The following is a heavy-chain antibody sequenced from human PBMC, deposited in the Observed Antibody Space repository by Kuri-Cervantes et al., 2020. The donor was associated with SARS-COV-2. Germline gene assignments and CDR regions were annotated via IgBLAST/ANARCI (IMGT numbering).Heavy chain of an antibody. CDR2: IIPIFGTA. V-gene: IGHV1-69*05. Sequence: SVKVSCEASGGTFSSYSISWVRQAPGQGLEWMGGIIPIFGTANYAQKLQGRVTMTTDTSTSTAYMELRSLRSDDTAVYYYARDRGSSGWSWVYYYYGMDVWGQGTMVTVSS. J-gene: IGHJ6*02. CDR1: GGTFSSYS. D-gene: IGHD6-19*01. CDR3: ARDRGSSGWSWVYYYYGMDV.